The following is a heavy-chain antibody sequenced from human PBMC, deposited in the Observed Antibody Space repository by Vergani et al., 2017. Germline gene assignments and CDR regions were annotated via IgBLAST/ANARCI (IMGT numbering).Heavy chain of an antibody. CDR3: ARDFIVVVPAAPPDWYFDL. D-gene: IGHD2-2*01. Sequence: QVQLVQSGAEVQKPGASVKVSCKASGYTFTGYYMHWVRQAPGQGLEWMGWINPNSGGTNYAQKFQGRVTMTRDTSISTAYMELSRLRSDDTAVYYCARDFIVVVPAAPPDWYFDLWGRGTLVTVSS. V-gene: IGHV1-2*02. CDR2: INPNSGGT. CDR1: GYTFTGYY. J-gene: IGHJ2*01.